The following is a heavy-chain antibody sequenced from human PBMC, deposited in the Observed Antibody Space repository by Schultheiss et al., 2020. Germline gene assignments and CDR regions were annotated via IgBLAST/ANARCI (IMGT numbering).Heavy chain of an antibody. CDR3: ARGQKCGGDCYTVDY. Sequence: ASVKVSCKASGGTFSSYAISWVRQAPGQGLEWMGWISAYNGNTNYAQKLQGRVTMTTDTSTSTAYMELRSLRSEDTAVYYCARGQKCGGDCYTVDYWGQGTLVTVSS. J-gene: IGHJ4*02. CDR1: GGTFSSYA. V-gene: IGHV1-18*01. CDR2: ISAYNGNT. D-gene: IGHD2-21*02.